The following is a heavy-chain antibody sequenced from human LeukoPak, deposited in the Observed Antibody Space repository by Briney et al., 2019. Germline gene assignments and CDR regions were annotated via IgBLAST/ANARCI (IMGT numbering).Heavy chain of an antibody. CDR2: ISYDGSNK. Sequence: GGSLRLSCAASGFTFSSYAMHWVRQAPGKGLEWVAVISYDGSNKYYADSVKGRFTISRDNSKNTLYLQMNSLRAEDTAVYYCAGDTAMVTFDYWGQGTLVTVSS. CDR1: GFTFSSYA. V-gene: IGHV3-30-3*01. D-gene: IGHD5-18*01. J-gene: IGHJ4*02. CDR3: AGDTAMVTFDY.